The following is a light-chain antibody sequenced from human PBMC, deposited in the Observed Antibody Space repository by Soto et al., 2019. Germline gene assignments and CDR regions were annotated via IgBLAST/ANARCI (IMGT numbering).Light chain of an antibody. Sequence: EIVLTQSPGTPSLSPGERATPSCRASQSVSSSYLAWYQQKPGQPPRLLIYGASSRATGIPDRFSGSGSGTEFTLTISRLEPEDFAVFYCQQYGNSPITFGQGTRLEIK. CDR1: QSVSSSY. J-gene: IGKJ5*01. CDR3: QQYGNSPIT. CDR2: GAS. V-gene: IGKV3-20*01.